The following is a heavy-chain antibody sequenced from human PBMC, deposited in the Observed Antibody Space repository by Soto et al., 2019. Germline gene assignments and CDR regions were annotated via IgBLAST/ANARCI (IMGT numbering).Heavy chain of an antibody. D-gene: IGHD4-17*01. Sequence: EVQLVESGGGLVQPGGSLKLSCAASGFTFSGSGMHWVRQASGKGLEWVGRIRSKANNYATAYAASVKDRFTISRDDSKNTAYLQMNSLKTEDTAVYYCIRRGAYGVNDFDNWGQGTLVTVSS. V-gene: IGHV3-73*01. CDR2: IRSKANNYAT. CDR1: GFTFSGSG. CDR3: IRRGAYGVNDFDN. J-gene: IGHJ4*02.